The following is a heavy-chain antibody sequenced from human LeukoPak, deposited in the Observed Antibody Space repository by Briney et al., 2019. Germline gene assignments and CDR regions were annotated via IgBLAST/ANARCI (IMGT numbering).Heavy chain of an antibody. CDR3: ARVGTYPQIYFDY. CDR1: GYTFTVYS. D-gene: IGHD3-10*01. CDR2: INPNSGDI. V-gene: IGHV1-2*02. Sequence: ASVKVSCKASGYTFTVYSMHRGRQAPGQGLEWMGWINPNSGDINYAQKFQGRVTMTRDTSISTAYMELRSLRSDHTAVYYCARVGTYPQIYFDYWDQGTLVTVSS. J-gene: IGHJ4*02.